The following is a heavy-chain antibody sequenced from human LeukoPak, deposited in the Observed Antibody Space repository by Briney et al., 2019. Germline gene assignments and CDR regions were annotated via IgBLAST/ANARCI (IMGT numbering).Heavy chain of an antibody. CDR3: ARGLSGLEKGGAFDS. CDR1: GVSIRCGSYY. V-gene: IGHV4-61*01. CDR2: IYYSGST. D-gene: IGHD5-12*01. Sequence: SETLSFNCTVSGVSIRCGSYYWNWIRQPPGKGLEWIGYIYYSGSTNYNPSLKSRVTISVDTSKNQFSLKLSSVTAADTAVYYCARGLSGLEKGGAFDSWGQRTMVTVSS. J-gene: IGHJ3*02.